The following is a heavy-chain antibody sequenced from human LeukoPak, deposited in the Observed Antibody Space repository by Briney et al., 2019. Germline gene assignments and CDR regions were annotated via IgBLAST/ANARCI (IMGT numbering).Heavy chain of an antibody. CDR2: IRYDGSNK. Sequence: GGSLRLSCAASGYIFNTYVMHWVRQAPGKGLEWLAFIRYDGSNKNYADSVKGRFTISRDNTKNSLYLQMNSLRAEDTAVYYCAKDGGSDPDSFDIWGQGTMVTVSS. CDR1: GYIFNTYV. D-gene: IGHD2-15*01. J-gene: IGHJ3*02. CDR3: AKDGGSDPDSFDI. V-gene: IGHV3-30*02.